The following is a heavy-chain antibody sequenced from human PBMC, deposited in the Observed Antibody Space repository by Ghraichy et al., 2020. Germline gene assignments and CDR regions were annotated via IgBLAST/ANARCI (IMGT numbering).Heavy chain of an antibody. Sequence: GESLNISCSASGFTFSSYAMHWVRQAPGKGLEYVSAINTNGGSTYYADSVKGRFIISRDNSKNTLYLQMSSLRAEDTAVFYCVKGKGDYYYYYGMDVWGQGTTVTVSS. CDR2: INTNGGST. V-gene: IGHV3-64D*06. CDR1: GFTFSSYA. CDR3: VKGKGDYYYYYGMDV. J-gene: IGHJ6*02.